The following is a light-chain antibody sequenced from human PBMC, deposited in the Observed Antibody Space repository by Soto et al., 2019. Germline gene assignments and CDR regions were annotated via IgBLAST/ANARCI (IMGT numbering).Light chain of an antibody. Sequence: DSQMTQSQSSLSASVGDRVALTCRASQDISNYLNWYQQKPGKAPILLVYAGSSLQGGVPSRFGGSGSGADFTLTITSLQPEDFATYYCQQSYSTPTFGGGTKVDI. J-gene: IGKJ4*01. CDR2: AGS. CDR3: QQSYSTPT. CDR1: QDISNY. V-gene: IGKV1-39*01.